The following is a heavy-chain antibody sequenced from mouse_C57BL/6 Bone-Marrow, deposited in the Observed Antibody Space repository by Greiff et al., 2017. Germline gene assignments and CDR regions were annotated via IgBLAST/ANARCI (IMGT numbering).Heavy chain of an antibody. V-gene: IGHV14-4*01. CDR3: TTPYYYGSSFPFDY. J-gene: IGHJ2*01. D-gene: IGHD1-1*01. Sequence: EVKLVESGAELVRPGASVKLSCTASGFNIKDDYMHWVKQRPEQGLEWIGWIDPENGDTEYASKFQGKATITADTSSNTAYLQLSSLTSEDTAVYYCTTPYYYGSSFPFDYGGQGTTLTVSS. CDR1: GFNIKDDY. CDR2: IDPENGDT.